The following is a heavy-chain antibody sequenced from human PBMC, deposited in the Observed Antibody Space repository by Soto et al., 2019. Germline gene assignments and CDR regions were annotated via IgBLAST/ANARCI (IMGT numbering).Heavy chain of an antibody. CDR1: GFTFSSYG. V-gene: IGHV3-30*18. CDR2: ISYDGSNK. D-gene: IGHD3-10*01. Sequence: QVQLVESGGGVVQPGRSLRLSCAASGFTFSSYGVHWVRQAPGKGLEWVAVISYDGSNKYYADSVKGRFTISRDNSKNTLYLQMNSLRAEDTAVYYCAKDGASYYYYGMDVWGQGTTVTVSS. CDR3: AKDGASYYYYGMDV. J-gene: IGHJ6*02.